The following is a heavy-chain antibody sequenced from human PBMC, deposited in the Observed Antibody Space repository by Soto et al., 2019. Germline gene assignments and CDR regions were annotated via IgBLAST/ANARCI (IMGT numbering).Heavy chain of an antibody. J-gene: IGHJ4*02. D-gene: IGHD7-27*01. CDR3: ARALANCPTDY. CDR1: GFSFSSYS. CDR2: ISSSSSYI. V-gene: IGHV3-21*01. Sequence: EVQLVESGGGLVKPGGSLRLSCAASGFSFSSYSMNWVRQAPGEGLEWVSSISSSSSYIYYADSVKGRFTISRDNAKNSLSLQMNSLRAEDTAVYYCARALANCPTDYWGQGTLVTVSS.